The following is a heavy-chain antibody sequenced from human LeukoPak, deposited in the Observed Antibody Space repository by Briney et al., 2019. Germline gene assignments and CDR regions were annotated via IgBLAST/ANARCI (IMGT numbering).Heavy chain of an antibody. D-gene: IGHD3-10*01. V-gene: IGHV1-69*06. CDR1: GGTFSSYA. CDR3: AKGGAVSSKSITMVRGTRRYYYYMDV. Sequence: ASVKVSCKASGGTFSSYAISWVRQAPGQGLEWMGGIIPIFGTANYAQKFQGRVTITADKSTSTAYMELNSLRAEDTAVYYCAKGGAVSSKSITMVRGTRRYYYYMDVWGKGTTVTISS. CDR2: IIPIFGTA. J-gene: IGHJ6*03.